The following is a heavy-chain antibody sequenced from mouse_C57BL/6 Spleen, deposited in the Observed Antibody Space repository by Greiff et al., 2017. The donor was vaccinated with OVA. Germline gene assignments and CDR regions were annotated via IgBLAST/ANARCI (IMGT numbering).Heavy chain of an antibody. V-gene: IGHV6-3*01. CDR2: IRLKSDNYAT. CDR1: GFTFSNYW. Sequence: EVKLLESGGGLVQPGGSMKLSCVASGFTFSNYWMNWVRQSPEKGLEWVAQIRLKSDNYATHYAESVKGRFTISRDDSKSSVYLQMNNLRAEDTGIYYCDYGSSYGGAMDYWGQGTSVTVSS. CDR3: DYGSSYGGAMDY. J-gene: IGHJ4*01. D-gene: IGHD1-1*01.